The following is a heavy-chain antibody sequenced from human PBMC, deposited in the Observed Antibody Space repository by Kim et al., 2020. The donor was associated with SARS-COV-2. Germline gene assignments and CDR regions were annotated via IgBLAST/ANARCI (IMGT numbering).Heavy chain of an antibody. Sequence: SETLSLTCTVSGGSISSYYWSWIRQPPGKGLEWIGYIYYSGSTNYNPSLKSRVTISVDTSKNQFSLKLSSVTAADTAVYYCARGGYYYDSSGYYDYWGQGTLVTVSS. J-gene: IGHJ4*02. CDR3: ARGGYYYDSSGYYDY. D-gene: IGHD3-22*01. V-gene: IGHV4-59*01. CDR1: GGSISSYY. CDR2: IYYSGST.